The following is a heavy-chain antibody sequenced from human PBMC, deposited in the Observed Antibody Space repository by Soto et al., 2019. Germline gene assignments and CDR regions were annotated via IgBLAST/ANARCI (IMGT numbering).Heavy chain of an antibody. J-gene: IGHJ3*02. D-gene: IGHD2-15*01. V-gene: IGHV3-23*01. CDR3: ARDLGYCSGGSCYGSDAFDI. Sequence: LSLSCVASGFTFSSYAMTWVRQAPGKGLEWVSAINDSGGSKYHADSVKGRFTISRHNSKNTLYLQMNSLRAEDTAVYYCARDLGYCSGGSCYGSDAFDIWGQGTMVTGSS. CDR2: INDSGGSK. CDR1: GFTFSSYA.